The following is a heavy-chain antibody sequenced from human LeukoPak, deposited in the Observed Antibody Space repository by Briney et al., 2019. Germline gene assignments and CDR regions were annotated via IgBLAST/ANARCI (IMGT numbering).Heavy chain of an antibody. V-gene: IGHV1-2*02. D-gene: IGHD2-2*01. J-gene: IGHJ3*02. CDR1: GYTFTGYY. Sequence: ASVKVSCKASGYTFTGYYMHWVRQAPGQGLEWMGWMNPNSGGTNYAQKFQGRVTMTRDTSISTAYMELSRLRSDDTAVYYCARDLGGYCSSTSCYGRAFDIWGQGTMVTVSS. CDR3: ARDLGGYCSSTSCYGRAFDI. CDR2: MNPNSGGT.